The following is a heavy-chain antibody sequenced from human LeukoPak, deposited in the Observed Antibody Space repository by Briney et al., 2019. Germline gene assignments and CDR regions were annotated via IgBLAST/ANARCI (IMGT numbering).Heavy chain of an antibody. CDR2: SSGDGRTM. J-gene: IGHJ6*02. CDR1: GFTFSSYS. V-gene: IGHV3-48*04. D-gene: IGHD5-12*01. Sequence: GGSLRLSCAASGFTFSSYSMNWVRQAPGKGLEWVSYSSGDGRTMYYADSVKGRFTISRDSGTNSLYLQMNSLRAEDTAVYYCARGDGVATRYYYGLDVWGQGTTVTVSS. CDR3: ARGDGVATRYYYGLDV.